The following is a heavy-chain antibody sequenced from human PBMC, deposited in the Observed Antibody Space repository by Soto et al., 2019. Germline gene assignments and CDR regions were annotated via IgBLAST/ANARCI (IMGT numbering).Heavy chain of an antibody. D-gene: IGHD6-6*01. CDR1: GGTFSSYA. J-gene: IGHJ4*02. V-gene: IGHV1-2*02. CDR3: AREGSSSSGDY. CDR2: INPNSGGT. Sequence: QVQLVQSGAEVKKPGSSVKVSCKASGGTFSSYAISWVRQAPGQGLEWMGWINPNSGGTNYAQKFQGRVTMTRDTSISTAYMELSRLRSDDTAVYYCAREGSSSSGDYWGQGTLVTVSS.